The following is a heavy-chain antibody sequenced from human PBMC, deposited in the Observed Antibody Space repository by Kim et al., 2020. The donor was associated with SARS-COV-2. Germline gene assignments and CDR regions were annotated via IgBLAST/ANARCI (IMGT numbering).Heavy chain of an antibody. Sequence: GGSLRLSCAASGFSFSNNWMYWVRQAPGKGLVWVSRIDSDGSITNYADSVKGRFIISRVNGKNTLYLQMKSLRAEDTAVYYCAKVGYDWSIDYWGQGTLVTVSS. D-gene: IGHD3-9*01. CDR1: GFSFSNNW. J-gene: IGHJ4*02. CDR2: IDSDGSIT. CDR3: AKVGYDWSIDY. V-gene: IGHV3-74*01.